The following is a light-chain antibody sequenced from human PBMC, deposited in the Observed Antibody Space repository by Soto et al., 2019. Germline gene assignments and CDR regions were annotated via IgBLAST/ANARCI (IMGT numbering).Light chain of an antibody. CDR2: DAS. V-gene: IGKV3-11*01. CDR1: QSVGSY. Sequence: EIVLTQSPATLPLSPGDRATLSCRASQSVGSYLGWYQQRPGQAPRLLIYDASNRATGIPDRFSGSGSGTDFTLTISSLEPEDFAVYYCQQRSDWPSTFGGGTKVEIK. J-gene: IGKJ4*01. CDR3: QQRSDWPST.